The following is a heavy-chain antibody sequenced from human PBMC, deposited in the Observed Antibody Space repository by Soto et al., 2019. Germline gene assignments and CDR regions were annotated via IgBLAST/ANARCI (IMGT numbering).Heavy chain of an antibody. CDR3: ARHGSMILAVIGY. J-gene: IGHJ4*02. V-gene: IGHV3-9*01. CDR1: GFTFDDYA. Sequence: GGSLRLSCAASGFTFDDYAMHWVRQAPGKGLEWVSGISWNSGSIGYADSVKGRFTISRDNAKNSLYLQMNSLRAEDTALYYCARHGSMILAVIGYWGQGTRVTVSS. CDR2: ISWNSGSI. D-gene: IGHD3-9*01.